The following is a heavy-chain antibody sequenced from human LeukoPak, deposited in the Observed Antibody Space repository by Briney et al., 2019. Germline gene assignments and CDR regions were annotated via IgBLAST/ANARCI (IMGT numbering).Heavy chain of an antibody. V-gene: IGHV3-23*01. CDR1: GFTFSGYA. D-gene: IGHD3-22*01. CDR2: ISDSGDAT. CDR3: VKDFGPAGDRGGYYSPFDY. J-gene: IGHJ4*02. Sequence: GGSLRLSCAASGFTFSGYAMSWVRQAPGKGLEWVSAISDSGDATYYADSVRGRFTISRDNSKNTVYLQLNSLRAADTAVYYCVKDFGPAGDRGGYYSPFDYWGQGTLVTVSS.